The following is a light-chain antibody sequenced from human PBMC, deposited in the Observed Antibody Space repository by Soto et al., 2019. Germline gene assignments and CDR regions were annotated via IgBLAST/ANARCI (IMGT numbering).Light chain of an antibody. CDR1: KSNIGSNE. Sequence: QSVLTQPPSASGTPGQRVTISCSGSKSNIGSNEVYWYQQLPGTAPKFLIYADSQRPSGVPDRFSASKSGTSASLTISGLRSEDEAEYYCSSYTTSNTLWVFGGGTKLTV. V-gene: IGLV1-47*02. CDR3: SSYTTSNTLWV. J-gene: IGLJ3*02. CDR2: ADS.